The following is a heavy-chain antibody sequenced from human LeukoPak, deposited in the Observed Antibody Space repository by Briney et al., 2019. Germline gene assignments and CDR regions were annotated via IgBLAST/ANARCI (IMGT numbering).Heavy chain of an antibody. CDR1: GYTFTSYG. V-gene: IGHV1-18*01. CDR2: ISAYNGNT. Sequence: ASVKVSCKASGYTFTSYGISWVRQAPGQGLEWMGWISAYNGNTNYAQKLQGRVTMTTDTSTSTAYMELRSLRSDDTAVYYCARALLTPGTLRGLDYWGQGTLVTVSS. D-gene: IGHD3-10*01. J-gene: IGHJ4*02. CDR3: ARALLTPGTLRGLDY.